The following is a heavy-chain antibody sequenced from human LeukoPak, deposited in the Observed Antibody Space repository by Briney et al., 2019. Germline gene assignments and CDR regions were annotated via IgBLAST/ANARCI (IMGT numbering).Heavy chain of an antibody. J-gene: IGHJ4*02. D-gene: IGHD3-22*01. CDR1: GFTFSDYY. Sequence: GGSLRLSCAASGFTFSDYYMSWIRQAPGKGLEWVSYISYSASTIYYADSVKGRFTISRDNAKNSLYLQMNSLRAEDTAVYYCARLYYYDSSGYYPLDYWGQGTLVTVSS. V-gene: IGHV3-11*04. CDR2: ISYSASTI. CDR3: ARLYYYDSSGYYPLDY.